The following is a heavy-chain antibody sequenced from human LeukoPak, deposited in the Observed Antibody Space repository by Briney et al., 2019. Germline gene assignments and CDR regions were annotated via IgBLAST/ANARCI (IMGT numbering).Heavy chain of an antibody. CDR3: ARDRTASPYYGMDV. Sequence: GGSLRLSCAASGFTVSSNYMSWVRQAPGKGLEWVSVIYSGGSTYYADSVKGRFTISRDNSKNTLYLQINSLRAEDTAVYYCARDRTASPYYGMDVWGQGTTVTVSS. J-gene: IGHJ6*02. V-gene: IGHV3-66*01. CDR2: IYSGGST. D-gene: IGHD6-6*01. CDR1: GFTVSSNY.